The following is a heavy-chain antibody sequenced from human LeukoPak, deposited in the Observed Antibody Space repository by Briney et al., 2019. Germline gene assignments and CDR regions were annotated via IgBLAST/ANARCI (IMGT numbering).Heavy chain of an antibody. D-gene: IGHD4-17*01. Sequence: SETLSLTCAVSADSFSSHYWTWIRQSPGKGLERNGYISYIGNTNYNPSLKSRVTISIATSKNQFSLKLRSVTAADTAVYYCARDLVTVTKGFDIWGQGTMVSVSS. CDR2: ISYIGNT. CDR1: ADSFSSHY. J-gene: IGHJ3*02. CDR3: ARDLVTVTKGFDI. V-gene: IGHV4-59*11.